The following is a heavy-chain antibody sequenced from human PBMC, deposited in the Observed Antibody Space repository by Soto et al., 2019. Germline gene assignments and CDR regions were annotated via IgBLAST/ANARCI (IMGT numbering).Heavy chain of an antibody. V-gene: IGHV3-21*01. D-gene: IGHD6-19*01. J-gene: IGHJ4*02. CDR1: GFTFSSYS. CDR2: ISSSSSYI. CDR3: ARDLYSSGWHDY. Sequence: GGSLRLSCAASGFTFSSYSMNWVRQAPGKGLEWVSSISSSSSYIYYADSVKGRFTISRDNAKNSLYLQMNSLRAEDTAVYYCARDLYSSGWHDYWGQGTLVTVSS.